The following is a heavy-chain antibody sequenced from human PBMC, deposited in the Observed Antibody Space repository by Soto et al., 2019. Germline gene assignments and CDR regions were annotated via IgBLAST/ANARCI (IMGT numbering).Heavy chain of an antibody. CDR1: GYTFSRYG. CDR2: IIGYNGDT. Sequence: QGQLVQSGGEVKKSGASVKVSCKASGYTFSRYGISWVRQAPGQGLEWMGWIIGYNGDTNYAQKFQGRVTMTIDTSTTTAYMELRSLTSDDTAVYYCAKNGQPPYYYYGLDVWGQGTTVTVSS. V-gene: IGHV1-18*01. CDR3: AKNGQPPYYYYGLDV. J-gene: IGHJ6*02. D-gene: IGHD2-8*01.